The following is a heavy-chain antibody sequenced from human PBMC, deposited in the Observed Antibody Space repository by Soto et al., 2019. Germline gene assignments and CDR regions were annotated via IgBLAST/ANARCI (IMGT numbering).Heavy chain of an antibody. D-gene: IGHD1-20*01. J-gene: IGHJ4*02. V-gene: IGHV4-39*01. Sequence: QLQLQESGPGLVKPSETLSLTCTVSGGSISSSSYYWGWIRQPPGKGLEWIGSIYYSGSTYYNPSLKSRVTISVDTSKNQFSLKLSSVTAADTAVYYCARHDPITGRPFDYWGQGTLVTVSS. CDR3: ARHDPITGRPFDY. CDR2: IYYSGST. CDR1: GGSISSSSYY.